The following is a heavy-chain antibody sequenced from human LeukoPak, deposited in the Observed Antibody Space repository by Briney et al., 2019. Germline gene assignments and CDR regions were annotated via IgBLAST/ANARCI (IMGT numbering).Heavy chain of an antibody. D-gene: IGHD2-21*01. J-gene: IGHJ6*03. CDR2: ISSSGSTI. CDR1: GFTFSDYY. CDR3: ARDRYCGGDCHYYYYMDV. Sequence: NTGGSLRLSCAASGFTFSDYYVSWIRQAPGKGLEWVSYISSSGSTIYYADSVKGRFTISRDNAKNSLYLQMNSLRAEDTAVYYCARDRYCGGDCHYYYYMDVWGKGTTVTVSS. V-gene: IGHV3-11*04.